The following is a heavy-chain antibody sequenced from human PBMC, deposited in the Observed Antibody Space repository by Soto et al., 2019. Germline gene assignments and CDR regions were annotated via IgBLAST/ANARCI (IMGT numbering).Heavy chain of an antibody. J-gene: IGHJ3*02. CDR2: ISYDGSNK. Sequence: GGSLRLSCAASGFTFSSYAMHWVRQAPGKGLEWVAVISYDGSNKYYADSVKGRFTISRDNSKNTLYLQMNSLRAEDTAVYYCARAAVVTTHFHDAFDIWGQGTMVTVSS. CDR3: ARAAVVTTHFHDAFDI. D-gene: IGHD2-21*02. V-gene: IGHV3-30-3*01. CDR1: GFTFSSYA.